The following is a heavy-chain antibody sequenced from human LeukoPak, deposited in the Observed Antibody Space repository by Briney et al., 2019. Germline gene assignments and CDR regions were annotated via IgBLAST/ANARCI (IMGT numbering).Heavy chain of an antibody. CDR2: IYYSGST. CDR1: GGSTSSYY. D-gene: IGHD2-2*02. CDR3: ARDRGAIRY. J-gene: IGHJ4*02. V-gene: IGHV4-59*01. Sequence: SETLSLTCTVSGGSTSSYYWNWIRQPPGKGLEWIGYIYYSGSTNYNPSLKSRVTISVDTSKNQFSLKLSSVSAADTAVYYCARDRGAIRYWGQGTLVTVSS.